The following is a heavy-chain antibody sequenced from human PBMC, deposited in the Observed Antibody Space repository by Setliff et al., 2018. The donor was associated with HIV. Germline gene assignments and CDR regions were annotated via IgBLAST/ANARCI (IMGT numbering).Heavy chain of an antibody. CDR1: GFSFSDYG. J-gene: IGHJ6*03. CDR3: ANSYSASGNYHYYDYLDV. CDR2: IWYDGNNI. Sequence: PGGSLRLSCEASGFSFSDYGMHWVRQAPGKGLEWVAFIWYDGNNIKYADSVKGRFTISRDNSKNTLYLQMNSLRIEDSGAYYCANSYSASGNYHYYDYLDVWGKGTTVTVSS. D-gene: IGHD3-10*01. V-gene: IGHV3-30*02.